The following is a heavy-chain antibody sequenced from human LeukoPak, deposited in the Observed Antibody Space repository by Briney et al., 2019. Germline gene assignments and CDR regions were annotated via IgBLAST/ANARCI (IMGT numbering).Heavy chain of an antibody. D-gene: IGHD3-3*01. CDR1: GGTFISYA. CDR3: ARCTIFGVVYYYYYGMDV. V-gene: IGHV1-69*13. CDR2: IIPIFGTA. Sequence: ASVKVSCKASGGTFISYAISWVRQAPGQGLEWMGGIIPIFGTANYAQKFQGRVTITADESTSTAYMELSSLRSEDTAVYYCARCTIFGVVYYYYYGMDVWGQGTTVTVSS. J-gene: IGHJ6*02.